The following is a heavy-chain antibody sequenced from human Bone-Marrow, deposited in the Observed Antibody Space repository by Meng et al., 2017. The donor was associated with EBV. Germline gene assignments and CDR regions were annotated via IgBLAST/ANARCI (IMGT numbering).Heavy chain of an antibody. V-gene: IGHV3-33*01. CDR3: ARSGDYIWGSYRPPTGWFDP. Sequence: QVQLVESGGGAVQSGRSLRLSCAASGFTFSSYGMHWVRQAPGKGLEWVAVIWYDGSNKYYADSVKGRFTISRDNSKNTLYLQMNSLRAEDTAVYYCARSGDYIWGSYRPPTGWFDPWGQGTLVTVSS. CDR1: GFTFSSYG. J-gene: IGHJ5*02. CDR2: IWYDGSNK. D-gene: IGHD3-16*02.